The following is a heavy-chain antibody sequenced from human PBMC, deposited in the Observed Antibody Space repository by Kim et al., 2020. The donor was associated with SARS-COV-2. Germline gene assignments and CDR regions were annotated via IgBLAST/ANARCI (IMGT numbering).Heavy chain of an antibody. Sequence: SETLSLTCAVYGGSFSGYYWSWIRQPPGKGLEWIGEINHSGSTNYNPSLKSRVTISVDTSKNQFSLKLSSVTAADTAVYYCARGLPPITMVRGVMTGYWFDPWGQGTLVTVSS. CDR3: ARGLPPITMVRGVMTGYWFDP. D-gene: IGHD3-10*01. V-gene: IGHV4-34*01. CDR1: GGSFSGYY. CDR2: INHSGST. J-gene: IGHJ5*02.